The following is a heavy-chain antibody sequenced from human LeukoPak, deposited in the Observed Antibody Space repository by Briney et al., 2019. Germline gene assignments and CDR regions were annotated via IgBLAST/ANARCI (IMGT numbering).Heavy chain of an antibody. D-gene: IGHD3-22*01. Sequence: ASVKASCKASGYTFTSYYMHWVRQAPGQGLEWMGIINPSGGSTSYAQKFQGRVTMTRDTSTSTVYMELSSLRSEDTAVYYCARGKDYYDSSGYFVLDYWGQGTLVTVSS. CDR3: ARGKDYYDSSGYFVLDY. V-gene: IGHV1-46*01. J-gene: IGHJ4*02. CDR2: INPSGGST. CDR1: GYTFTSYY.